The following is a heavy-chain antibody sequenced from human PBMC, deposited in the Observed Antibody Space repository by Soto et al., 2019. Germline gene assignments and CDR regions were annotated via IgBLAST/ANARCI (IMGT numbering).Heavy chain of an antibody. CDR1: GGSICSYY. J-gene: IGHJ4*02. CDR2: IYYSGST. Sequence: TSETLSLTCTVSGGSICSYYWSWIRQPPGKGLEWIGYIYYSGSTTYNPSLKRRVTISVDTSKNQFSLKLSSVTAADTAVYYCARHRHSGYDDFDYWGQGTLVTVSS. V-gene: IGHV4-59*08. CDR3: ARHRHSGYDDFDY. D-gene: IGHD5-12*01.